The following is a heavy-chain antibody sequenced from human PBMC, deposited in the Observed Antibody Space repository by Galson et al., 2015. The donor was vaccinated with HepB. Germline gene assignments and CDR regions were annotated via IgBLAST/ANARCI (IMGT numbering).Heavy chain of an antibody. V-gene: IGHV7-4-1*02. Sequence: SVKVSCKASGYTFTSYAMNWVRQAPGQGLEWMGWINTNTGNLTYAQGFTGRLVFSLDTSVSTAYLQISSLKAEDTAVYYCARDLDHPSDDYGSGSYHNWFDPWGQGTLVTVS. J-gene: IGHJ5*02. CDR3: ARDLDHPSDDYGSGSYHNWFDP. CDR1: GYTFTSYA. CDR2: INTNTGNL. D-gene: IGHD3-10*01.